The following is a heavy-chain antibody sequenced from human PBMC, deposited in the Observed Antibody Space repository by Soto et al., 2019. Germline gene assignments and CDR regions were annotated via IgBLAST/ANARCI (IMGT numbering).Heavy chain of an antibody. Sequence: SETLSLTCTVSGGSISSYYWSWIRQPPGKGLEWIGYIYYSGSTNYNPSLKSRVTISVDTSKNQFSLKLSSVTAADTAVYYCARANWEDYYCSGSYYYYYYYTDVWGQGTTVTVSS. J-gene: IGHJ6*02. CDR3: ARANWEDYYCSGSYYYYYYYTDV. CDR1: GGSISSYY. CDR2: IYYSGST. V-gene: IGHV4-59*01. D-gene: IGHD3-10*01.